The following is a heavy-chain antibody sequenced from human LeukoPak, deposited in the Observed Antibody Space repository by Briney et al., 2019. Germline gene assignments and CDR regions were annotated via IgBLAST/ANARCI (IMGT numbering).Heavy chain of an antibody. D-gene: IGHD3-9*01. CDR3: ARTDYDILTGSFPFDY. J-gene: IGHJ4*02. CDR2: IKQDGSEK. CDR1: GFTFSSYW. V-gene: IGHV3-7*01. Sequence: QAGGSLRLSCAASGFTFSSYWMSWVSQAPGKGLEWVTNIKQDGSEKYYVDSVKGRFTISRDNAKNSLYLQMNSLRAEDTAVYYCARTDYDILTGSFPFDYWGQGTLVTVSS.